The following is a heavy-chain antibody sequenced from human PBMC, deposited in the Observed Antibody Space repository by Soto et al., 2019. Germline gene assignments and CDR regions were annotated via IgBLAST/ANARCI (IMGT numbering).Heavy chain of an antibody. V-gene: IGHV4-34*01. CDR1: GGSFSGYY. Sequence: LSLTCAAYGGSFSGYYWSWIRQPPGKGLEWIGEINHSGSTNYNPSLKSRVTISVDTSKNQFSLKLSSVTAADTAVYYCARAGGYCSSTSCYTSIAARPNHYYYYGMDVWGQGTTVTVSS. D-gene: IGHD2-2*01. CDR2: INHSGST. J-gene: IGHJ6*02. CDR3: ARAGGYCSSTSCYTSIAARPNHYYYYGMDV.